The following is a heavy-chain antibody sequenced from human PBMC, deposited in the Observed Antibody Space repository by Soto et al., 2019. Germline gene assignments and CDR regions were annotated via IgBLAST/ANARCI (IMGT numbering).Heavy chain of an antibody. CDR2: INPSGGST. D-gene: IGHD2-21*01. Sequence: GASVKVSCKASGYTFTNYYMHWVRQAPGQGLEWMGVINPSGGSTTYAQKFQGRVTMTRDTSTSTVYMELSSLISEDTTEDYDAREASKYSGMDVWGQGTTVTVSS. V-gene: IGHV1-46*01. CDR3: AREASKYSGMDV. CDR1: GYTFTNYY. J-gene: IGHJ6*02.